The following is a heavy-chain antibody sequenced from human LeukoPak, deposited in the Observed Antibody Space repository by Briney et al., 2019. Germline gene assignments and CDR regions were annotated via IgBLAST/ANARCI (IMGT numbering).Heavy chain of an antibody. D-gene: IGHD2-21*01. CDR1: GFTLSSYG. J-gene: IGHJ1*01. V-gene: IGHV3-30*02. CDR2: IRHDGSNK. CDR3: ARRPTGASCGGDCYPEYFHH. Sequence: GGSLRLSCAAPGFTLSSYGMHWVRQAPGKGLEWVAFIRHDGSNKYYGDSVKGRFTISRDDAKNTLYLQTNSLRTDDTAVYYCARRPTGASCGGDCYPEYFHHWGQGTLVTVSS.